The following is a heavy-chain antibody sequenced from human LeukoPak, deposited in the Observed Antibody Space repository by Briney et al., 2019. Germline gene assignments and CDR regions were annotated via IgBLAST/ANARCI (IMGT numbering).Heavy chain of an antibody. CDR3: ARGYSYGYWVDAFDI. Sequence: SETLSLTCTVSGGSISSSSYYWGWIRQPPGKGLEWIGSIYYSGSTYYNPSLKSRVTISVDTSKNQFSLKLSSVTAADTAVYYCARGYSYGYWVDAFDIWGQGTMVTVSS. J-gene: IGHJ3*02. D-gene: IGHD5-18*01. V-gene: IGHV4-39*07. CDR1: GGSISSSSYY. CDR2: IYYSGST.